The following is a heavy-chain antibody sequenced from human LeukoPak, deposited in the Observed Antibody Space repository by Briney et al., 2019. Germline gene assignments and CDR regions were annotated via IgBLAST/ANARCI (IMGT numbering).Heavy chain of an antibody. D-gene: IGHD4-17*01. V-gene: IGHV3-15*07. Sequence: PGGSLRLSCAASGFSFSNAWMNWVRQAPGKGLEWVGRIKSKTDGGRTDYAAPVKGRFTISRDDSKNTLYLQMNSLRAEDTAVYYCAKDWRYRPGPTTVTTSFDYWGQGTLVTVSS. CDR3: AKDWRYRPGPTTVTTSFDY. J-gene: IGHJ4*02. CDR2: IKSKTDGGRT. CDR1: GFSFSNAW.